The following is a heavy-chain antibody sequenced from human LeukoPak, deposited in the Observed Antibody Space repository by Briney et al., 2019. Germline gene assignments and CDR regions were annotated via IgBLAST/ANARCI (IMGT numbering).Heavy chain of an antibody. CDR1: GLTFSTYW. V-gene: IGHV3-74*01. CDR2: INSGGSST. CDR3: ARDVGDHYYDSSGYHPGWGGGPTFDI. Sequence: GGSLRLSCAASGLTFSTYWMHWVRQAPGKGLVWVSRINSGGSSTSYADSVRGRFTISRDNAKNTLYLQMNRLRAEDTAVYYCARDVGDHYYDSSGYHPGWGGGPTFDIWGQGTLVTVSS. D-gene: IGHD3-22*01. J-gene: IGHJ3*02.